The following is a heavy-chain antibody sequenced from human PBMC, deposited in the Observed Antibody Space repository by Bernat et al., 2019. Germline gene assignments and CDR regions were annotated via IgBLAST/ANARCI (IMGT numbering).Heavy chain of an antibody. D-gene: IGHD4-17*01. Sequence: VQLVESGGGLVKPGGSLRLSCAASGFTFSSYGMHWVRQAPGKGLEWVALIWYDGSNKYYADSVKGRFTISRDNSKSTLSLQMNSLRAEDTAVYYCARDPDYGDYTYYFDYWGQGTLVTVSS. J-gene: IGHJ4*02. V-gene: IGHV3-33*01. CDR3: ARDPDYGDYTYYFDY. CDR2: IWYDGSNK. CDR1: GFTFSSYG.